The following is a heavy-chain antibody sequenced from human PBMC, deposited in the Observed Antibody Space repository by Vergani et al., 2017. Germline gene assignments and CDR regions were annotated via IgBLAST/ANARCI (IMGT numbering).Heavy chain of an antibody. V-gene: IGHV5-51*01. Sequence: EVALVQSGPEMRKPGESLKISCKGSEYSFGNYWIGWVRQMPGKGLEWMGIIYPADSDTRYSPSFQGQVTISADKSISTAFLQWDSLKGADTALYYCARHTTYTDSWGQGTLVTVSS. CDR3: ARHTTYTDS. CDR2: IYPADSDT. CDR1: EYSFGNYW. D-gene: IGHD1-1*01. J-gene: IGHJ4*02.